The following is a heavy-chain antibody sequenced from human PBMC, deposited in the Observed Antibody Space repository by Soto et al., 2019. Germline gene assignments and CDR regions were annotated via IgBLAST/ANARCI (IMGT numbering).Heavy chain of an antibody. CDR3: AKAEIVVVVVPPGGMDV. CDR2: ISYDGSNK. J-gene: IGHJ6*02. V-gene: IGHV3-30*18. D-gene: IGHD2-15*01. Sequence: GSLRLSCAASGFSLSSYGMHWVRQAPGKGLEWVAVISYDGSNKYYADSVKGRFTISRDNSKNTLYLQMNRLRAEDTAVYYCAKAEIVVVVVPPGGMDVWGQGTTVTVSS. CDR1: GFSLSSYG.